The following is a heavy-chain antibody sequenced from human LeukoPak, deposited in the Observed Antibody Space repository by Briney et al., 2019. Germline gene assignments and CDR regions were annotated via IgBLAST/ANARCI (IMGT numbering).Heavy chain of an antibody. CDR2: IKGDGSEK. V-gene: IGHV3-7*01. Sequence: GGSLRLSCAASGFTLSGYFMSWVRQAPGEGLEWVASIKGDGSEKYHVDSVKGRFTISRDNAKNSLYLQMNSLRAEDTAVYFCARDRGWRSGGYYLYYFDFWGQGTLVTVSS. D-gene: IGHD3-22*01. J-gene: IGHJ4*02. CDR1: GFTLSGYF. CDR3: ARDRGWRSGGYYLYYFDF.